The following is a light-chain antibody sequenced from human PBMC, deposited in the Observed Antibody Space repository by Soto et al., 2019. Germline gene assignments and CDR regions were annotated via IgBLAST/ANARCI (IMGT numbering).Light chain of an antibody. V-gene: IGKV3-11*01. Sequence: EIVLTQSPATLSLSPGEIATLSCRASQSVSSFLAWFQQKPGQAPRLLIYDASNRATGIPARFSGSGSGTDVTLTISSLEPEDFAVYYCQQRSNWPQLTFGGGTKVEIE. CDR3: QQRSNWPQLT. CDR2: DAS. CDR1: QSVSSF. J-gene: IGKJ4*01.